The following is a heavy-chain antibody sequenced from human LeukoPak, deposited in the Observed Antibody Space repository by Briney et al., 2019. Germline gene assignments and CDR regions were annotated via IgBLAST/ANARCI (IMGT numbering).Heavy chain of an antibody. Sequence: ASVNVSCMHSGYTFTGYYMHWLRQAPRQRLEGTGWINPNSCDTNYAQKFQGRVTITRDTSISTAYMELSRLRSDDTAVYYCARTSAPNSSSWYGGSNAFDIWGQGTMVTVSS. CDR2: INPNSCDT. J-gene: IGHJ3*02. V-gene: IGHV1-2*02. CDR1: GYTFTGYY. D-gene: IGHD6-13*01. CDR3: ARTSAPNSSSWYGGSNAFDI.